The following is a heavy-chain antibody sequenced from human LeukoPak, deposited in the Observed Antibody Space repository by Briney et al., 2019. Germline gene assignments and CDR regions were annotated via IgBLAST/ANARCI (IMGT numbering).Heavy chain of an antibody. Sequence: PGGSLRLSCAASGFTFDDYAMHWVRHAPGKGLEWVSGISWNSGSIGYADSVKGRFTISRDNAKNSLYLQMNSLRAEDTALYYCAKDRDSGHNWNGYYYYGMDVWGQGTTVTVSS. J-gene: IGHJ6*02. CDR1: GFTFDDYA. CDR3: AKDRDSGHNWNGYYYYGMDV. V-gene: IGHV3-9*01. D-gene: IGHD1-1*01. CDR2: ISWNSGSI.